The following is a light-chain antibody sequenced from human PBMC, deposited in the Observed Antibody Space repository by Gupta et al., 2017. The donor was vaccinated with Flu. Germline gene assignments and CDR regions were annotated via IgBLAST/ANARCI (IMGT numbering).Light chain of an antibody. J-gene: IGKJ2*01. CDR1: QSCLHSNGYNY. V-gene: IGKV2-28*01. Sequence: DIVMTQSPLSLPVTPGDPASISCRASQSCLHSNGYNYLDWYLQKPGQSPQLLIYLGSTRASGVPDRFSGSGSGTDFTLNISRVEAEDVGVYYCQQYLQSPRTFGQGTKVEIK. CDR3: QQYLQSPRT. CDR2: LGS.